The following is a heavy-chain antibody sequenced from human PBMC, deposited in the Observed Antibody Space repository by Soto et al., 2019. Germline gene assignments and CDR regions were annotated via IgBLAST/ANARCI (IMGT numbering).Heavy chain of an antibody. CDR1: GYTLTELS. V-gene: IGHV1-24*01. Sequence: ASVKVSCKVSGYTLTELSMHWVRQAPGKGIEWMGGFDPEDGETIYAQKFQGRVTMTEDTSTDTAYMELSSLRSEDTAVYYCATDAPQNIVGATEFDYWGQGTLVTVSS. D-gene: IGHD1-26*01. CDR2: FDPEDGET. J-gene: IGHJ4*02. CDR3: ATDAPQNIVGATEFDY.